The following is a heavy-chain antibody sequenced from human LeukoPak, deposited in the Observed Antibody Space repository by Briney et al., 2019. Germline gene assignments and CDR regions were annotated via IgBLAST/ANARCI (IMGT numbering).Heavy chain of an antibody. V-gene: IGHV3-21*01. CDR1: GFTFSSYS. J-gene: IGHJ4*02. Sequence: GGSLRLSCAASGFTFSSYSMNWVRQAPGKGLEWVSSISSSSSYIYYADSVKGRFIISRDNAKNSLYLQMNSLRAEDTAVYYCARDPSSPYSSSWYINRYYFDYWGQGTLVTVSS. CDR2: ISSSSSYI. D-gene: IGHD6-13*01. CDR3: ARDPSSPYSSSWYINRYYFDY.